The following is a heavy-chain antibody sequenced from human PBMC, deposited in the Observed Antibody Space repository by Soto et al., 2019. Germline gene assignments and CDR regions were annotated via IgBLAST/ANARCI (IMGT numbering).Heavy chain of an antibody. V-gene: IGHV1-69*13. CDR3: ARDVYCSGGSCPWYGMGV. CDR2: IIPIFGTA. J-gene: IGHJ6*02. CDR1: GGTFSSYA. Sequence: GASVKVSCKASGGTFSSYAISWVRQAPGQGLEWMGGIIPIFGTANYAQKFQGRVTITAGESTSTAYMELSSLRSEDTAVYYCARDVYCSGGSCPWYGMGVWGQGTTVTV. D-gene: IGHD2-15*01.